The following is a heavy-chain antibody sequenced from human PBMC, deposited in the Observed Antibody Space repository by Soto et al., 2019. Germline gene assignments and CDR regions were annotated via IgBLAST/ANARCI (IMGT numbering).Heavy chain of an antibody. CDR1: GASISSGDYS. CDR3: ARDRVSSGWVHYFDF. Sequence: QLQLQESGSGLVKPSQTLSLTCAVSGASISSGDYSWSWIRRPPGKVLEWLGSSYQGGKPYPSPSLRSRVTISVDKSKNQFSLKLSSVTAADTAVYYCARDRVSSGWVHYFDFWGQGTLVTVSS. V-gene: IGHV4-30-2*01. J-gene: IGHJ4*02. CDR2: SYQGGKP. D-gene: IGHD6-19*01.